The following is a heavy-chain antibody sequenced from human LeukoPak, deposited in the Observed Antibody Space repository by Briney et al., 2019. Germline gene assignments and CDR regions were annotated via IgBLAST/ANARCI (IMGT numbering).Heavy chain of an antibody. CDR2: ISYDGSNK. D-gene: IGHD4-17*01. J-gene: IGHJ4*02. Sequence: GGSLRLSCAASGFTFSNYVMHWVRPAPGKGLEWVAVISYDGSNKYYADSVKGRFTISRDNSKNTLYLQMNSLRAEDTAVYYCARDGDYGDWGYWGQGTLVTVSS. V-gene: IGHV3-30-3*01. CDR1: GFTFSNYV. CDR3: ARDGDYGDWGY.